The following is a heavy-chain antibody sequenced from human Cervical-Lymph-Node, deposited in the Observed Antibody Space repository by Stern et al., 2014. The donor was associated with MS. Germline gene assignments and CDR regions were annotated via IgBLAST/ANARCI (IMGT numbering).Heavy chain of an antibody. CDR1: GFTFSDYY. CDR3: ARTVEQWLVGPFDC. D-gene: IGHD6-19*01. J-gene: IGHJ4*02. V-gene: IGHV3-11*01. CDR2: ITSRGSAI. Sequence: VQLVESGGGLVKPGGSLRLSCAASGFTFSDYYMAWIRQAPGKGLEWISYITSRGSAIYYADSLKGRFTISRDNTKNSVSLQMNSLRGDDTAVYYCARTVEQWLVGPFDCWGQGALVAVSS.